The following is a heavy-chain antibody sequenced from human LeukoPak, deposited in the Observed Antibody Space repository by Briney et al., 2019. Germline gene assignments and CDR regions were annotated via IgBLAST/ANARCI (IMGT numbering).Heavy chain of an antibody. Sequence: GGSLRLSCAASGFTFSSYWMHWVRQAPGKGLVWVSRINSDGGSTSYADSVKGRFTISRDNAKNTLYLQMNSLRAEDPAVYYCARAPTVISPLYFDYWGQGTLVTVSS. CDR3: ARAPTVISPLYFDY. CDR1: GFTFSSYW. D-gene: IGHD4-17*01. J-gene: IGHJ4*02. V-gene: IGHV3-74*01. CDR2: INSDGGST.